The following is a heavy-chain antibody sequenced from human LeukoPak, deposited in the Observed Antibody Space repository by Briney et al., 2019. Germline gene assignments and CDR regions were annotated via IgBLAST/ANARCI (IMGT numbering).Heavy chain of an antibody. D-gene: IGHD3-10*01. CDR3: AKDQALWFGELLIPDY. Sequence: GGSLRLSCAAYGFTFSSYAMSWVRQAPGKGLEWVSAISGSGGSTYYADSVKGRFTISRDNSKNTLYLQMNSLRAEDTAVYYCAKDQALWFGELLIPDYWGQGTLVTVSS. V-gene: IGHV3-23*01. J-gene: IGHJ4*02. CDR1: GFTFSSYA. CDR2: ISGSGGST.